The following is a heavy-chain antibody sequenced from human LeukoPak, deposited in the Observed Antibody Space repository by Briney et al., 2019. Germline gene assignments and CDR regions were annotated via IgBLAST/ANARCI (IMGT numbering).Heavy chain of an antibody. J-gene: IGHJ4*02. D-gene: IGHD3-22*01. CDR2: INPSGGST. CDR1: GYTFTSYY. V-gene: IGHV1-46*01. Sequence: ASVKVSCKASGYTFTSYYMHWVRQAPGQGLEWMGIINPSGGSTSYAQKFQGRVTMARDMSTSTVYMELSSLRSEDTAVYYCAREGDSKYYFDYWGQGTLVTVSS. CDR3: AREGDSKYYFDY.